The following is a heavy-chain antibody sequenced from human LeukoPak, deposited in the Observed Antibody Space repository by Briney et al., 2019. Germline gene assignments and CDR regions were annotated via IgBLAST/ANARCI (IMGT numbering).Heavy chain of an antibody. CDR1: GYTFTGYC. CDR3: ARGQPASVSEFDY. J-gene: IGHJ4*02. Sequence: GASVTVSCKASGYTFTGYCMHWVRQAPGQGLEWMGWINPNSGGTNYAQKFQGRVTMTRDTSISTAYMELSRLRSDDTAVYYCARGQPASVSEFDYWGQGTLVTVSS. CDR2: INPNSGGT. V-gene: IGHV1-2*02.